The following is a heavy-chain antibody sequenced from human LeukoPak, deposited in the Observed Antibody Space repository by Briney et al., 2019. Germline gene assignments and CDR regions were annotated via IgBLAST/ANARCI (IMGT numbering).Heavy chain of an antibody. CDR2: IYYSGST. V-gene: IGHV4-59*01. J-gene: IGHJ5*02. CDR3: ARDVVVPAAMGNWFDP. Sequence: SETLSLTCAVYGGSFSGYYWSWIRQPPGKGLEWIGYIYYSGSTNYNPSLKSRVTISVDTSKNQFSLKLSSVTAADTAVYYCARDVVVPAAMGNWFDPWGQGTLVTVSS. D-gene: IGHD2-2*01. CDR1: GGSFSGYY.